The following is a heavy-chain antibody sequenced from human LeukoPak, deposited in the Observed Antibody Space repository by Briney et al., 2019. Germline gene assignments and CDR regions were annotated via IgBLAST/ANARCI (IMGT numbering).Heavy chain of an antibody. CDR1: GFTFSSYA. V-gene: IGHV3-30-3*01. CDR2: ISYDGSNK. CDR3: ARDRRRDYGDYGEPPLTYYFDY. Sequence: PGGSLRLSCAASGFTFSSYAMHWVRQAPGKGLEWVAVISYDGSNKYYADSVKGRFTISRDNSKNTLYLQMNSLRAEDTAVYYCARDRRRDYGDYGEPPLTYYFDYWGQGTLVTVSS. J-gene: IGHJ4*02. D-gene: IGHD4-17*01.